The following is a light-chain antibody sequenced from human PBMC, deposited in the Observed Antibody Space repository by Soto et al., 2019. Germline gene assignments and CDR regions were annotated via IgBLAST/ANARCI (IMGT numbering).Light chain of an antibody. CDR2: DAS. V-gene: IGKV3-11*01. CDR3: QQRSNWPPIT. Sequence: EIVLTQSPATLSLSPGERATLSCRASQRISGYLAWYQQKPGQAPRLLIYDASNRATGIPVRFSGSGSGADFTLTISSLEPEDFAVYCCQQRSNWPPITFGQGTRLEIK. CDR1: QRISGY. J-gene: IGKJ5*01.